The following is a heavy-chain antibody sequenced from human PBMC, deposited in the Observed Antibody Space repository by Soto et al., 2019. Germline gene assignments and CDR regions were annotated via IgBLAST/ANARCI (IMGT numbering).Heavy chain of an antibody. V-gene: IGHV1-24*01. CDR1: GYTLTELS. J-gene: IGHJ5*02. CDR3: AIQDYSSGWYIWFDP. Sequence: ALVKVSCKVSGYTLTELSMHWVRQAPGKGLEWMGGFDPEDGETIYAQKFQGRVTMTEDTSTDTAYMELSSLRSEDTAVYYCAIQDYSSGWYIWFDPWGQGTLVTVSS. D-gene: IGHD6-19*01. CDR2: FDPEDGET.